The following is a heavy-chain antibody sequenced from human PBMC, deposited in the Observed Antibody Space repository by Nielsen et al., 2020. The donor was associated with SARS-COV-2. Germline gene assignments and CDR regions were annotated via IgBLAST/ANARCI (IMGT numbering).Heavy chain of an antibody. CDR2: IRMSDGAT. V-gene: IGHV3-48*02. CDR1: GFTVSSYG. CDR3: AKELEVCCHYMDV. Sequence: GESLKISCAASGFTVSSYGMHWVRQVPGRGLEWLAHIRMSDGATQYADSVRGRFTISRDNAKNSLYLQMNSLRDEDTAVYFCAKELEVCCHYMDVWGKGTTVTVSS. J-gene: IGHJ6*03. D-gene: IGHD5/OR15-5a*01.